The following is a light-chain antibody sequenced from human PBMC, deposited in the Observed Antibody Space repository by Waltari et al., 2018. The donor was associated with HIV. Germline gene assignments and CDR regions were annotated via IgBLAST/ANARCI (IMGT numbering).Light chain of an antibody. CDR3: QQYGNPPFA. J-gene: IGKJ3*01. CDR1: PSLSGEF. V-gene: IGKV3-20*01. CDR2: GAS. Sequence: IVLTLSPGPLSLSPGERDTLSCSASPSLSGEFLAWYQQKPGQTPRLLIYGASSRATGIPDRFSGSGSGTDFTLTISRLEPEDFAVYYCQQYGNPPFAFGPGTKVDIK.